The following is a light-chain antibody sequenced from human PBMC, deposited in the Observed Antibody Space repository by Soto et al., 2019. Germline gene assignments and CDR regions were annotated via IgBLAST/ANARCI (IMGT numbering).Light chain of an antibody. CDR1: QSVSSN. Sequence: EIVMTQSPATLSVSPGERATLSCRASQSVSSNLAWYQQKPGQAPRLLIYGASTRATGIPARFSGSGSGTEFTLTISSLQSEDFAVYYCQQCNTYSSFGQGTKVEVK. J-gene: IGKJ1*01. CDR3: QQCNTYSS. CDR2: GAS. V-gene: IGKV3-15*01.